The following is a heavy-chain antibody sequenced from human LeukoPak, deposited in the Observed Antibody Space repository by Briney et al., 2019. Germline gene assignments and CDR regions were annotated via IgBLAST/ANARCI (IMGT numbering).Heavy chain of an antibody. CDR2: IYSGGST. J-gene: IGHJ4*02. CDR1: GFTFSSYA. CDR3: ASEVLEKPEAGTGTLY. D-gene: IGHD6-13*01. Sequence: GVSLRLSCAASGFTFSSYAMSWVRQAPGKGLEWVSVIYSGGSTYYADSVKGRFTISRDNSKNTLYLQMNSLRAEDTAVYYCASEVLEKPEAGTGTLYWGQGTLVTVSS. V-gene: IGHV3-53*01.